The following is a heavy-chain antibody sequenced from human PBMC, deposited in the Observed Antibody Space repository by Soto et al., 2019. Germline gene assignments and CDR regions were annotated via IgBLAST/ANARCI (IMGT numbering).Heavy chain of an antibody. D-gene: IGHD5-18*01. CDR3: ARDAVEWIQPPDYFDY. J-gene: IGHJ4*02. V-gene: IGHV1-69*01. CDR2: IIPIFGTA. Sequence: QVQLVQSGAEVKKPGSSVKVSCKASGGTFSSYAISWVRQAPGQGLEWLGGIIPIFGTANYAQKFQGRVTITADESTSTAYMELSSLRSEDTAVYYCARDAVEWIQPPDYFDYWGQGTLVTVSS. CDR1: GGTFSSYA.